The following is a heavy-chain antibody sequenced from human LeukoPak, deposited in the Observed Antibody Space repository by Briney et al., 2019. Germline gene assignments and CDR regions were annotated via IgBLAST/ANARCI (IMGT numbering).Heavy chain of an antibody. CDR1: GFTFDNYA. J-gene: IGHJ3*02. D-gene: IGHD3-10*02. CDR2: IRGGGAVT. V-gene: IGHV3-23*01. CDR3: AKCSASYYNDAFDI. Sequence: GGSLRLSCAASGFTFDNYAMNWVRQAPGKGLEWLSYIRGGGAVTRYSDSVKGRFTISRDNSKNTLYLQLNHLRAEDTAIYYCAKCSASYYNDAFDIWGRGTMVTVSS.